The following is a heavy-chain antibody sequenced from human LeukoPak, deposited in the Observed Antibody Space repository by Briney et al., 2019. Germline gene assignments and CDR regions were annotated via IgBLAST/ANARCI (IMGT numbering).Heavy chain of an antibody. CDR1: GFTFSTYD. CDR3: ARGHPHGWELYLDY. V-gene: IGHV3-23*01. D-gene: IGHD1-26*01. CDR2: ISRNSGAYT. Sequence: PGGSLRLSCAASGFTFSTYDMYWVRQAPGKGLECVASISRNSGAYTYYAASVKGRFTISRDNSRSTLYLQMNSLRVEDTAVYYCARGHPHGWELYLDYWGQGTLVTVSS. J-gene: IGHJ4*02.